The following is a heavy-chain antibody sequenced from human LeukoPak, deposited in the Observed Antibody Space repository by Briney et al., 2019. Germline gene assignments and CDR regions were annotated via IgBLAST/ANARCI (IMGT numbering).Heavy chain of an antibody. V-gene: IGHV1-24*01. CDR2: FDPEDAET. J-gene: IGHJ4*02. Sequence: ASVKVSCKVSGYTLIKLSVHWVRQAPGKGLEWMGGFDPEDAETIYAQKFQGRVTMTEDTSTDTAYMELTSLRSEDTAVYYCAIEGGSTSFDYWGQGTLVTVSS. CDR1: GYTLIKLS. CDR3: AIEGGSTSFDY. D-gene: IGHD3-16*01.